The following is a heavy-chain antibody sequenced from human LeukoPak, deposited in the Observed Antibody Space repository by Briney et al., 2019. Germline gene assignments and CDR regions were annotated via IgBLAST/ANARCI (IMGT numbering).Heavy chain of an antibody. CDR2: ISWNSGSI. CDR1: GFTFDDYA. V-gene: IGHV3-9*01. CDR3: AKDIGEYYVSTAPDY. D-gene: IGHD3-22*01. J-gene: IGHJ4*02. Sequence: PGGSLRLSCAASGFTFDDYAMHWVRQAPGKGLEWVSGISWNSGSIGYADSVKGRFTISRDNAKNSLYLQMNSLRAEDTALYYCAKDIGEYYVSTAPDYWGQGTLVTVSS.